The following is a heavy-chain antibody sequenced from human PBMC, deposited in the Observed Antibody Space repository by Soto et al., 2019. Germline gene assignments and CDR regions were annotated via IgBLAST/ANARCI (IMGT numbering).Heavy chain of an antibody. J-gene: IGHJ5*02. CDR1: GYTFTSYY. V-gene: IGHV1-46*01. CDR2: INPSGGST. CDR3: ARSIAHMATTA. Sequence: QVQLVQSGAEVKKPGASVKVSCKASGYTFTSYYMHWVRQAPGQGLEWMGIINPSGGSTSYAQKLQGRVTMTRDTSTSTVYMELSSLRSEDTAVYYCARSIAHMATTAWGQGTLVTVSS. D-gene: IGHD5-12*01.